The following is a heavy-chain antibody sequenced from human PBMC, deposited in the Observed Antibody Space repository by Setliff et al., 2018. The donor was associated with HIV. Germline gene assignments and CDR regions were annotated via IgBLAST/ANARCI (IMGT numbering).Heavy chain of an antibody. J-gene: IGHJ6*03. V-gene: IGHV4-39*01. CDR2: IHYSGNT. D-gene: IGHD2-8*02. CDR1: GGSISITSYY. Sequence: SETLSLTCTVSGGSISITSYYWGWIRQPPGKGLEWIGSIHYSGNTYYSPSLKSRVTISEDTSKNQFSLKLSSVTAADTAVYYCARQRGGRVVLPAAASGNYYYYYMDVWGKGTTVTVSS. CDR3: ARQRGGRVVLPAAASGNYYYYYMDV.